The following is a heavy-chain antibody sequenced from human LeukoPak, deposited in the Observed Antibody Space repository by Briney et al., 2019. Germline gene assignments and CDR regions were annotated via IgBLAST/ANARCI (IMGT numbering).Heavy chain of an antibody. CDR2: ISAYNGNT. D-gene: IGHD3-3*01. V-gene: IGHV1-18*01. CDR3: ARDGDLGFWSGSCWFDP. CDR1: GYTFTSYG. Sequence: ASVKVSCKASGYTFTSYGISWVRQAPGQGLEWTGWISAYNGNTNYAQKLQGRVTMTTDTSTSTAYMELRSLRSDDTAVYYCARDGDLGFWSGSCWFDPWGQGTLVTVSS. J-gene: IGHJ5*02.